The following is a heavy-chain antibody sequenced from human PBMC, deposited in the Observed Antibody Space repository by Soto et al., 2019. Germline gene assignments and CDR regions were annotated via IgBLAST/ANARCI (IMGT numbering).Heavy chain of an antibody. D-gene: IGHD3-22*01. CDR3: ARNLFGYYDSSGPPQYGIDV. V-gene: IGHV1-69*01. Sequence: QVQLVQSGAEVKKPGSSVKVSCKASGGTFSSYAISWVRQAPGQGLEWMGGIIPIFGTANYAQKFQGRVTITADESTSTAYMELSSLRSEETDVYYCARNLFGYYDSSGPPQYGIDVWGQGTTVTVSS. J-gene: IGHJ6*02. CDR2: IIPIFGTA. CDR1: GGTFSSYA.